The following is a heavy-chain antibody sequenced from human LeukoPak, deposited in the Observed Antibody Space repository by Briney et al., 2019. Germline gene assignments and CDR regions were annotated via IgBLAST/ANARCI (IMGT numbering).Heavy chain of an antibody. D-gene: IGHD1-7*01. CDR2: MMDSGGSR. J-gene: IGHJ4*02. CDR3: AKDQTITGANFFDY. V-gene: IGHV3-23*01. CDR1: GFTFSRYA. Sequence: GGSLRLSCAASGFTFSRYAMSWVRQAPGKGLEWVSAMMDSGGSRFYADSVRGRFTISRDNSQNTVYLQISGLRAEDTALYYCAKDQTITGANFFDYWGQGALVTVSS.